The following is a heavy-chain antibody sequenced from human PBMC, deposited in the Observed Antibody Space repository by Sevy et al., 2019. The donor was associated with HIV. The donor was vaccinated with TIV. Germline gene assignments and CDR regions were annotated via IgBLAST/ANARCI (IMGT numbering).Heavy chain of an antibody. CDR2: VRSKGDGGTA. Sequence: WGSPRLSCAASGVSFSDAWLSWVRQVPGKGLEWVGRVRSKGDGGTAEYAAPVKGRFTIARDDSKNTMYVQMNNLKNEDTGIYYCTTEGADWGQGTLVTVSS. CDR1: GVSFSDAW. CDR3: TTEGAD. J-gene: IGHJ1*01. V-gene: IGHV3-15*01.